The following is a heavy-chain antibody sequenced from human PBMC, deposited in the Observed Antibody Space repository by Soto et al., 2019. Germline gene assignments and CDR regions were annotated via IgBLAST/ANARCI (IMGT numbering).Heavy chain of an antibody. CDR2: IYSSGST. CDR3: ARHLSVRGVFDF. J-gene: IGHJ4*02. Sequence: QVQLQESGPGLVKPSETLSLTCTVSGDFNTNFYWSWIRQFPGKGLEWMGFIYSSGSTRYNPSLKSRITMSLDTSKNQFSLRLSSVAAAYTAVYYCARHLSVRGVFDFWGQGTQVTVSS. V-gene: IGHV4-59*08. CDR1: GDFNTNFY. D-gene: IGHD3-10*01.